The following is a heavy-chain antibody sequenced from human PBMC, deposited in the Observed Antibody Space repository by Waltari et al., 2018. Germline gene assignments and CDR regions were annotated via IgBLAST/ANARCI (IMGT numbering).Heavy chain of an antibody. V-gene: IGHV1-8*01. CDR3: AREDVGRSSSVDYYDYYMDV. J-gene: IGHJ6*03. D-gene: IGHD6-13*01. CDR1: GYTLTSYD. Sequence: QVQLVQSGAEVKKPGASVKVSCKASGYTLTSYDIHWVRQATGPGLEWMGWRNPNSGNTGYAQKFQGRVTMTRNTSISTAYMELSSLRSEDTAVYYCAREDVGRSSSVDYYDYYMDVWGKGTTVTVSS. CDR2: RNPNSGNT.